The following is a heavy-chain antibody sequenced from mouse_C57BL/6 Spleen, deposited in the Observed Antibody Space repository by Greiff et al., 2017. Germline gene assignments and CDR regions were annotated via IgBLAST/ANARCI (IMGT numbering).Heavy chain of an antibody. D-gene: IGHD2-5*01. J-gene: IGHJ4*01. CDR2: ISSGSSTI. V-gene: IGHV5-17*01. Sequence: DVKLVESGGGLVKPGGSLKLSCAASGFTFSDYGMHWVRQAPEKGLEWVAYISSGSSTIYYADTVKGRFTISRDNAKNTLFLQMTSLRSEDTAMYYCARVYSNYPYAMDYWGQGTSVTVSS. CDR3: ARVYSNYPYAMDY. CDR1: GFTFSDYG.